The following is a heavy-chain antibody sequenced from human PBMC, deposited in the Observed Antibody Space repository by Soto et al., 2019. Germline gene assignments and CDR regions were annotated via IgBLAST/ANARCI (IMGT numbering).Heavy chain of an antibody. CDR3: ARDLRDAHLVVPAATPQTYYYYGMDV. J-gene: IGHJ6*02. Sequence: QVQLVESGGGVVQPGRSLRLSCAASGFTFSSYGMHWVRQAPGKGLEWVAVIWYDGSNKYYADSVKGRFTISRDNSMNTLYLQMNSLRAEDTAVYYCARDLRDAHLVVPAATPQTYYYYGMDVWGQGTTVTVSS. CDR2: IWYDGSNK. CDR1: GFTFSSYG. D-gene: IGHD2-2*01. V-gene: IGHV3-33*01.